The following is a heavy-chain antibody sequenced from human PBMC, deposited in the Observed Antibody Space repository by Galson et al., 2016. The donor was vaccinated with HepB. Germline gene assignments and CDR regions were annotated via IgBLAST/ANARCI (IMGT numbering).Heavy chain of an antibody. CDR2: IYSNGTT. Sequence: TLSLTCSVSSGSINFDDYYWTWIRQPAGKGLEWIGRIYSNGTTNYNPSLRNRVTISIGTSKNQFSLNLRSVTAADTAVSYCASTYNLNVLGHFYYYAMDVWGQGTSVSVSS. V-gene: IGHV4-61*02. J-gene: IGHJ6*02. CDR1: SGSINFDDYY. CDR3: ASTYNLNVLGHFYYYAMDV. D-gene: IGHD1-1*01.